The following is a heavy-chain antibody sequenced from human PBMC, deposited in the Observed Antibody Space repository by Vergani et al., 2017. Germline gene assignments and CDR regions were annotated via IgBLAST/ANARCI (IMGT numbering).Heavy chain of an antibody. V-gene: IGHV3-66*02. J-gene: IGHJ3*02. D-gene: IGHD3-10*01. CDR3: ARDIVDSMVRGSFLAASDAFDI. CDR1: GTTVSGNY. CDR2: IYSGDET. Sequence: ELQLVESGGGLVQPGGSLRLSCAASGTTVSGNYMTWVRQAPGKGLEWVSHIYSGDETYYADSVKGRVTISRDTSKNTLHLQINNLRVEDTAVYYCARDIVDSMVRGSFLAASDAFDIWGQGTRVTVP.